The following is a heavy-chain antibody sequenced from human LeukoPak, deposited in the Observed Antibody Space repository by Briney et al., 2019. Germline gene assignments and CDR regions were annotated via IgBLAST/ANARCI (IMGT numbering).Heavy chain of an antibody. CDR2: IYHSGST. D-gene: IGHD3-3*01. Sequence: PSETLSLTCAVSGYSISSGYYWGWIRQPPGKGLEWIGSIYHSGSTYYNPSLKSRVTISVDTSKNQFSLKLSSVTAADTAVYYCARDRSVYDFWSGYPRGWFDPWGQGTLVTVSS. CDR3: ARDRSVYDFWSGYPRGWFDP. V-gene: IGHV4-38-2*02. J-gene: IGHJ5*02. CDR1: GYSISSGYY.